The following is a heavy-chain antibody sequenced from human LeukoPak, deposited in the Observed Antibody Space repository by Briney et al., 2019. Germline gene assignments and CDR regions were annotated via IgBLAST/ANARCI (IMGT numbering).Heavy chain of an antibody. CDR1: GFTFSKAW. Sequence: GGSLRLSCAASGFTFSKAWMSWVRQAPGKGLEWLGRIKSKVDGGTTDYAAPVKGRFTISRDDSKDTLHLQMNDLKTEDTAVYFCTTPRGGSAFYSYFGLDVWGQGTTVTVSS. CDR2: IKSKVDGGTT. CDR3: TTPRGGSAFYSYFGLDV. V-gene: IGHV3-15*01. D-gene: IGHD1-26*01. J-gene: IGHJ6*02.